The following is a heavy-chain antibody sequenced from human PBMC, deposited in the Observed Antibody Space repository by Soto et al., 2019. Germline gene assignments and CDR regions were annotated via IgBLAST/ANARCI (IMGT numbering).Heavy chain of an antibody. CDR3: ATLARGGPVTLPLDA. J-gene: IGHJ5*02. Sequence: PGGSLRLSCAASGFTFSSYTIGWVRLGPGKGLEWVSSISTRSSLIYYADSVKGRFTISRDNAKNSAYLQMNSLRAEDTAVYYCATLARGGPVTLPLDAWGQGTLVTVSS. D-gene: IGHD3-10*01. CDR1: GFTFSSYT. V-gene: IGHV3-21*01. CDR2: ISTRSSLI.